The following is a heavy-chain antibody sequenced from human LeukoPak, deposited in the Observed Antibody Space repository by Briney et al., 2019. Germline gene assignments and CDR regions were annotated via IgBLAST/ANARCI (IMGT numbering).Heavy chain of an antibody. J-gene: IGHJ4*02. Sequence: PGGSLRLSRAASGFTFSSYAMSWVRQAPGKGLEWVSAISGSGGSTYYADSVKGRFTISRDNSKNTLYLQMNSLRAEDTAVYYCAKVSGYSYGNFDYWGQGTLVTVSS. CDR2: ISGSGGST. CDR1: GFTFSSYA. CDR3: AKVSGYSYGNFDY. D-gene: IGHD5-18*01. V-gene: IGHV3-23*01.